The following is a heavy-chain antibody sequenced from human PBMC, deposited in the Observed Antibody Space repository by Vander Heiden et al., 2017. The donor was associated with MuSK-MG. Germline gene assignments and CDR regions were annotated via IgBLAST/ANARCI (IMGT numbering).Heavy chain of an antibody. Sequence: EVQLLESGGGLVQPGGSLRAHWSASGFTFSSDAMSWVRQAPGKGREWVSAISGSGGSTYYADSVKGRFTISRDNSKNTLYLQMNSLRAEDTAVYYCAKEWRHDSGSYCDYWGQGTLVTVSS. CDR1: GFTFSSDA. J-gene: IGHJ4*02. CDR3: AKEWRHDSGSYCDY. CDR2: ISGSGGST. D-gene: IGHD3-10*01. V-gene: IGHV3-23*01.